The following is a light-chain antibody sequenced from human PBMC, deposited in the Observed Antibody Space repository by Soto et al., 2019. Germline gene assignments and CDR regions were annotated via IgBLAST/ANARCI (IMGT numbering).Light chain of an antibody. V-gene: IGLV1-40*01. CDR1: NSNIGAGYD. CDR3: HSFDSRLIGLL. Sequence: QAVVTQPPSVTGAPGQRVTISCTGSNSNIGAGYDVHWYRQFPGTAPKLLIYGNINRPSGVPDRFSGSKSGTSASLAITGLQAEDEDHYYCHSFDSRLIGLLFGGGTKLTVL. J-gene: IGLJ2*01. CDR2: GNI.